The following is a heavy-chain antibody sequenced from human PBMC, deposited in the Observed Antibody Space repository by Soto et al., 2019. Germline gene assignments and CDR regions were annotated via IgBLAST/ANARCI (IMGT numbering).Heavy chain of an antibody. J-gene: IGHJ4*02. V-gene: IGHV4-39*01. D-gene: IGHD4-17*01. CDR1: GGSIGNRNTY. CDR3: ARQEYGDSPDS. CDR2: ISYSGTT. Sequence: QLQLQESGPGLVKPSETLSLTCTVSGGSIGNRNTYGAWIRQSPGKGLEYIGTISYSGTTYYNPSLRSRATISADTSKSQFFVRLTSVTAADTAVYYCARQEYGDSPDSWGQGTLVIVSS.